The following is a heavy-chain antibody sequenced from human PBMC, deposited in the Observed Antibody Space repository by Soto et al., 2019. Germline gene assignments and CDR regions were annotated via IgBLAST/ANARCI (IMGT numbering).Heavy chain of an antibody. CDR1: PVSFRHYG. Sequence: SVKVSCKASPVSFRHYGLTRVLQAPAQGLGWGGGITPDPAITNYPDKFQGPVSITADELTSTAYMALTSPRSEDAAADYCASTWGNSIGNCLDLWGQGTTVTVSS. V-gene: IGHV1-69*01. CDR3: ASTWGNSIGNCLDL. J-gene: IGHJ6*02. D-gene: IGHD3-16*01. CDR2: ITPDPAIT.